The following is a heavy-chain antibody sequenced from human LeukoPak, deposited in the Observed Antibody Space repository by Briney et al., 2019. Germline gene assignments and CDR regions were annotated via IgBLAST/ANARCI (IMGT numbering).Heavy chain of an antibody. CDR3: ARHGGYCSSTSCFEYFHH. V-gene: IGHV4-39*01. D-gene: IGHD2-2*01. CDR2: IYYSGST. CDR1: GGSIGSSSNY. Sequence: SETLSHTCTVSGGSIGSSSNYWGWIRQPPGKGLEWIGSIYYSGSTYYNPSLKSRVTISVDTSKNQFSLKLSSVTAADTAVYYCARHGGYCSSTSCFEYFHHWGQGTLVTVPS. J-gene: IGHJ1*01.